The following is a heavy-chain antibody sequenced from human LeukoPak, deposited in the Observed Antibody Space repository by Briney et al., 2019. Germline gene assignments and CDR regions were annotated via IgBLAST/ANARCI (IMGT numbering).Heavy chain of an antibody. V-gene: IGHV1-69*05. D-gene: IGHD3-9*01. CDR2: IIPIFGTA. CDR1: GGTFSSYD. CDR3: ARAKSDILTGYSSSYFDY. Sequence: SVKVSCKASGGTFSSYDISWVRQAPGQGLEWMGGIIPIFGTANYAQKFQGRVTITTDESTSTAYMELSSLRSEDTAVYYCARAKSDILTGYSSSYFDYWGQGTLVTVSS. J-gene: IGHJ4*02.